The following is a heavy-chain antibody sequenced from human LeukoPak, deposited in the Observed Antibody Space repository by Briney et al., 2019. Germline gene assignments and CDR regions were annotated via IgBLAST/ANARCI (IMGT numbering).Heavy chain of an antibody. CDR2: ISAYNGNT. Sequence: APVKVSCKASGGTFSSYAISWVRQAPGQGLEWMGWISAYNGNTNYAQKLQGRVTMTTDTSTSTAYMELRSLRSDDTAVYYCARYCSSTSCASPYGMDVWGQGTTVTVSS. CDR3: ARYCSSTSCASPYGMDV. D-gene: IGHD2-2*01. CDR1: GGTFSSYA. V-gene: IGHV1-18*01. J-gene: IGHJ6*02.